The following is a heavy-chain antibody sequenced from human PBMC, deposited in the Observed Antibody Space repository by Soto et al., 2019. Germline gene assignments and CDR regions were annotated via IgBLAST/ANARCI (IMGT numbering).Heavy chain of an antibody. CDR2: IYNSGST. V-gene: IGHV4-61*01. CDR3: ARAPDGWGYFDY. Sequence: QVQLQESGPGLVKPSETLSLTCTVSGGSVSSGSYYWSWIRQPPGKGLEWLGYIYNSGSTIYKPSLRSRVTISVDTSNNQFSLKLSSVTAADTAVYYCARAPDGWGYFDYWGQGTLVTVSS. CDR1: GGSVSSGSYY. J-gene: IGHJ4*02. D-gene: IGHD3-16*01.